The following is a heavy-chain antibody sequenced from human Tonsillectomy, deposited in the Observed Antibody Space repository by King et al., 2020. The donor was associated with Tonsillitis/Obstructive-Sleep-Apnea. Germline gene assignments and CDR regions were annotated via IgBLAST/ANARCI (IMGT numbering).Heavy chain of an antibody. V-gene: IGHV1-18*01. Sequence: QLVQSGAEVKKPGASVKVSCKASGYTFTSYGISWVRQAPGQGLEWMGWISAYNGNTNYAQKLQGRVTMTTDTSTSTAYMELRSLSSDDPAVYYCAVTTYYYDSSGYYPLVYWGQGTLVTVSS. CDR3: AVTTYYYDSSGYYPLVY. D-gene: IGHD3-22*01. CDR2: ISAYNGNT. CDR1: GYTFTSYG. J-gene: IGHJ4*02.